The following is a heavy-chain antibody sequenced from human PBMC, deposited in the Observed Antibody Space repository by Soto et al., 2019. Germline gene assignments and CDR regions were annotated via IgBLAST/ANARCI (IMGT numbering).Heavy chain of an antibody. V-gene: IGHV3-7*01. CDR2: IKQDGSEK. J-gene: IGHJ5*02. CDR3: ARDIVVVVAALSWFDP. CDR1: GFPFSSYW. Sequence: GGSLRLSCAASGFPFSSYWMSWVRQAPGKGLEWVANIKQDGSEKYYVDSVKGRFTISRDNAKNSLYLQMNSLRAEDTAVYYCARDIVVVVAALSWFDPWGQGTLVTVSS. D-gene: IGHD2-15*01.